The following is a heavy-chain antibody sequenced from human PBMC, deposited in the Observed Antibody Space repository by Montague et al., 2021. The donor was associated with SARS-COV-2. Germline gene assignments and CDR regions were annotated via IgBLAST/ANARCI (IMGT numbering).Heavy chain of an antibody. V-gene: IGHV4-59*08. J-gene: IGHJ4*02. CDR3: ARHYSATLPAVY. CDR2: ISDSGST. CDR1: GGSISSFY. D-gene: IGHD2-15*01. Sequence: SETLSLTCTVSGGSISSFYWSWFRQPPGKGLEWIGYISDSGSTNYNPSLTSRVTMSVDTSKNQFSLKVNSVTAADTAVYYCARHYSATLPAVYWDQGTLVTVSS.